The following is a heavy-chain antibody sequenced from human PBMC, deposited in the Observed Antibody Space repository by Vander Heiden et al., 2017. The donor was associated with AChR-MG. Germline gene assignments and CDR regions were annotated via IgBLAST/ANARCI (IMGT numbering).Heavy chain of an antibody. Sequence: VQLVQSGAAVKKPGASVKVSCQASGYTFSGYYLQWVRQAPGQGLEWMGRINPTTGVADYALEFQGRGTMTTDTSITTAHMELRGLRSDDTAVYFCARGVGVGWFDPWGQGSLVTVSS. V-gene: IGHV1-2*06. CDR2: INPTTGVA. J-gene: IGHJ5*02. D-gene: IGHD1-26*01. CDR3: ARGVGVGWFDP. CDR1: GYTFSGYY.